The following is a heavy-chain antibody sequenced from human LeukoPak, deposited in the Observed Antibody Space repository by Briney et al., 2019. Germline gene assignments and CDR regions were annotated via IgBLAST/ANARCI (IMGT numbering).Heavy chain of an antibody. CDR1: GFTFSSYW. CDR2: TYSDGSST. D-gene: IGHD3-10*01. V-gene: IGHV3-74*01. J-gene: IGHJ4*02. CDR3: FGEPGDY. Sequence: GGSLRLSCAASGFTFSSYWMHWVRQAPGEGLVWVSHTYSDGSSTGYADSVKRRFTISRDNAKNTLYLQMNSLRAEDSAVYFCFGEPGDYWGQGTLVTVSS.